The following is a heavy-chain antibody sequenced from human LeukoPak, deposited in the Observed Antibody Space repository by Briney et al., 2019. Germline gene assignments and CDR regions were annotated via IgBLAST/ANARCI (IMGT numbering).Heavy chain of an antibody. Sequence: SETLSLTCAVYGGSFSGYYWSWIRQPPGKGLEWIGEINHSGSTNYNPSLKSRVTISVDTSKNQFSLKLSSVTAADTAVYYCARTPIYYYDNSGYYSWGQGTLVTVSS. J-gene: IGHJ4*02. CDR3: ARTPIYYYDNSGYYS. CDR1: GGSFSGYY. V-gene: IGHV4-34*01. CDR2: INHSGST. D-gene: IGHD3-22*01.